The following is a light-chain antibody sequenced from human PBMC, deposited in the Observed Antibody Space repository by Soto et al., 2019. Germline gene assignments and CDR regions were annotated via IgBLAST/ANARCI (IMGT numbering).Light chain of an antibody. J-gene: IGLJ3*02. CDR2: DNN. CDR1: SSNIGNNY. CDR3: GTWDSSLSVGNWV. V-gene: IGLV1-51*01. Sequence: QSVLTQPPSVSAAPGQKVTIPYSGSSSNIGNNYVSWYQQLPGTAPKLLIYDNNKRPSGIPDRFSGSKSGTSATLGITGLQTGDEADYYCGTWDSSLSVGNWVFGGGTKLTVL.